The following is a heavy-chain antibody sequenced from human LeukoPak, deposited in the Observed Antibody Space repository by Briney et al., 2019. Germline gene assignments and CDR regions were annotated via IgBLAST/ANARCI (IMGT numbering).Heavy chain of an antibody. D-gene: IGHD3-9*01. J-gene: IGHJ1*01. CDR2: IKQDGGEE. V-gene: IGHV3-7*01. CDR3: ARSSDAIIYFQH. Sequence: GGSLRLSCVASGFAFSSYWMTWVRQAPGKGLEWVANIKQDGGEEYYVDSVKGRFTISRDNAKNSLFLQMNSLRVEDTAVYYCARSSDAIIYFQHWGQGTLVTVSS. CDR1: GFAFSSYW.